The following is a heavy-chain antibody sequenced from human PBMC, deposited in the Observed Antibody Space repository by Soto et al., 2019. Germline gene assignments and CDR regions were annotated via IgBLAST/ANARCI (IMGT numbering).Heavy chain of an antibody. J-gene: IGHJ4*02. CDR1: GGSISSYY. V-gene: IGHV4-59*01. CDR2: IYYSGNT. Sequence: PSETLSLTCTVPGGSISSYYWTWIRQPPGRGLEWIGDIYYSGNTNYNPSLKSRVTISVDTSRSQFSLELKSVTTADTAVYYCARALSYHDVLTGRGWVFYFDYWGQGALVTVSS. D-gene: IGHD3-9*01. CDR3: ARALSYHDVLTGRGWVFYFDY.